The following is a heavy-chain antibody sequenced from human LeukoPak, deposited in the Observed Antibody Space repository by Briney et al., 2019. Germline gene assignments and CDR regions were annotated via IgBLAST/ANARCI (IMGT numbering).Heavy chain of an antibody. CDR3: ARSRRITMVRGGPYNWFDP. J-gene: IGHJ5*02. Sequence: SETLSLTYTVSGGSISSYYWSWIRRPAGKGLEWIGRIYTSGSTNYNPSLKSRVTMSVDTSKNQFSLKLSSVTAADTAVYYCARSRRITMVRGGPYNWFDPWGQGTLVTVSS. CDR2: IYTSGST. V-gene: IGHV4-4*07. CDR1: GGSISSYY. D-gene: IGHD3-10*01.